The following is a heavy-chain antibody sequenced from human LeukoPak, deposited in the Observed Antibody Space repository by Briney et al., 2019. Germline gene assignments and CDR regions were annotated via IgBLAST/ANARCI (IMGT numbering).Heavy chain of an antibody. Sequence: SETLSLTCAVYGGSFSGYYWSWIRQPPGKGLEWIGEINHSGSTNYNPSLKSRVTISVDTSKNKFSLKLSSVTAADTAVYDCARRRCSSTSCYAYREVVNWFDRWGQRTLVTVSS. D-gene: IGHD2-2*01. CDR3: ARRRCSSTSCYAYREVVNWFDR. J-gene: IGHJ5*02. CDR2: INHSGST. V-gene: IGHV4-34*01. CDR1: GGSFSGYY.